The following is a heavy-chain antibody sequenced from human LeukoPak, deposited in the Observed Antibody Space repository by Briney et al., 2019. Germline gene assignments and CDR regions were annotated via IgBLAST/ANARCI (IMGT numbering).Heavy chain of an antibody. Sequence: ASVKVSCKASGYTFTGYYMHRVRQAPGQGLEWMGWINPNSGGTKSAKKFQGRVTMTRDTSISTAYMELSRLRSDDTAVYYCARDPYDSSSYYYSYFDYWGQGTLVTVSS. V-gene: IGHV1-2*02. J-gene: IGHJ4*02. D-gene: IGHD3-22*01. CDR1: GYTFTGYY. CDR3: ARDPYDSSSYYYSYFDY. CDR2: INPNSGGT.